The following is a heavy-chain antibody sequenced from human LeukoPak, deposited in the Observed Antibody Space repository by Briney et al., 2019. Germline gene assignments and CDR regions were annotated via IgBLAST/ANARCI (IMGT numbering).Heavy chain of an antibody. D-gene: IGHD3-3*01. Sequence: GGSLRLSCGASGFTFTTHWIHWVRQAPGKGLVWVSRIKPDGSDTNYADSVKGRFTISRDNAKNTVYLQMNSLRAEDTAVYYCAKTGFLEWLSNGYYYMDVWGKGTTVTVSS. CDR3: AKTGFLEWLSNGYYYMDV. J-gene: IGHJ6*03. CDR1: GFTFTTHW. CDR2: IKPDGSDT. V-gene: IGHV3-74*01.